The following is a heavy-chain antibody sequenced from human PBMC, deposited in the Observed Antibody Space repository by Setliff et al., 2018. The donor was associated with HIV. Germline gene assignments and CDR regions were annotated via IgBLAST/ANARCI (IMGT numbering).Heavy chain of an antibody. V-gene: IGHV4-39*07. J-gene: IGHJ6*02. CDR1: GGSISSSNYY. CDR3: ARVGPMIEVGANYFYYYSFDV. CDR2: IYYSGST. D-gene: IGHD3-22*01. Sequence: PSETLSLTCTVSGGSISSSNYYWGWIRQPPGKGLEWIGSIYYSGSTYKPSLKSRVTISLDTSKNQFSLRVNSVTAADTAMYYCARVGPMIEVGANYFYYYSFDVWGQGATVTVSS.